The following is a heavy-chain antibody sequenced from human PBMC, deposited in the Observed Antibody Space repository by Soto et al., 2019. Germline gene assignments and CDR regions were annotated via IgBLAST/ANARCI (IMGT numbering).Heavy chain of an antibody. V-gene: IGHV6-1*01. CDR3: ARGWGYGAMAKPQTYNWFDP. Sequence: SQTLSLTCAISGDSVSSNSAAWNWIRQSPSRGLEWLGRTYYRSKWYYDYALSVKSRITINPDTSKNQFSLQLNSVTPEDTAVYYCARGWGYGAMAKPQTYNWFDPWGQGTLVTVSS. CDR1: GDSVSSNSAA. CDR2: TYYRSKWYY. J-gene: IGHJ5*02. D-gene: IGHD5-18*01.